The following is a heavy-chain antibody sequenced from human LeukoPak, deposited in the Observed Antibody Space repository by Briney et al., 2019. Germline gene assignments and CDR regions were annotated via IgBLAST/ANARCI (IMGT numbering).Heavy chain of an antibody. CDR3: ARDLDYYDSSGYYFRWFDP. CDR2: ISYSGNT. Sequence: PSETLSLTCTVSGGSISNYYWSWIRQPPGKGLEWIGYISYSGNTNYSPSLKSRVTISVDTSKNQFSLKLSSVTAADTAVYYCARDLDYYDSSGYYFRWFDPWGQGTLVTVSS. V-gene: IGHV4-59*01. CDR1: GGSISNYY. J-gene: IGHJ5*02. D-gene: IGHD3-22*01.